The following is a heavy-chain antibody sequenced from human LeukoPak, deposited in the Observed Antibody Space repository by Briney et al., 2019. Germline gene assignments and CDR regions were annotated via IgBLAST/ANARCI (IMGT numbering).Heavy chain of an antibody. J-gene: IGHJ4*02. Sequence: PGGSLRLSCGASRFRFNSYWMSWVRQIPGKGLEWVANTNEDGTEEYYVDSVKGRFTISRDNAKNSLFLQMNSLRADDTAVYHCARVGWAPGSDYWGQGTLVAVSS. CDR3: ARVGWAPGSDY. D-gene: IGHD2-15*01. V-gene: IGHV3-7*01. CDR1: RFRFNSYW. CDR2: TNEDGTEE.